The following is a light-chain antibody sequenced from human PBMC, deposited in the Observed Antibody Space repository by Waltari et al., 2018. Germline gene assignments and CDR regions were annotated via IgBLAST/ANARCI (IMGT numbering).Light chain of an antibody. CDR1: RSDVGSYNL. J-gene: IGLJ1*01. Sequence: QSALTQPASVSGSPGQSITISCTGTRSDVGSYNLVSWYQQHPGKAPQLMGYEVSKRPSGVSNRFSGSKSSNTASLTISGLQAEDEADYYCCSYAGSITYVFGTGTKVTVL. CDR3: CSYAGSITYV. CDR2: EVS. V-gene: IGLV2-23*02.